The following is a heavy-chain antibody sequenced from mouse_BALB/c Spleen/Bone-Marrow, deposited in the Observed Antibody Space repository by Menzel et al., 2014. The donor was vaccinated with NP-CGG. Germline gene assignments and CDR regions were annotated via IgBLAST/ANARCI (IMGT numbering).Heavy chain of an antibody. V-gene: IGHV1-80*01. CDR2: IYLGDDDT. CDR3: AGSTPLAY. D-gene: IGHD1-1*01. CDR1: GYAFSRSW. Sequence: QVQLQQSGAELVRPGSSVKISCKASGYAFSRSWMNWVKQRPGQGLEWIGQIYLGDDDTNCSGKFKGRATLTADKSSGTAYMQLSSLTSEDSAVYFCAGSTPLAYWGQGTLVTVSA. J-gene: IGHJ3*01.